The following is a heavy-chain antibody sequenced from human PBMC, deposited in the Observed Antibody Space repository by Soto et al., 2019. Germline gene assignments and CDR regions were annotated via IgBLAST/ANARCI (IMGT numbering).Heavy chain of an antibody. V-gene: IGHV5-51*01. J-gene: IGHJ6*03. CDR3: ARIVLPTLRGHYYMDV. CDR1: GYSFTSYW. CDR2: IYPGDSDT. D-gene: IGHD2-15*01. Sequence: GESLKISCKGSGYSFTSYWIGWVRQMPGKGLEWMGIIYPGDSDTRYSPSFQGQVTISADKSISTAYLQWSSLKASDTAMYYCARIVLPTLRGHYYMDVWGKGTTVTVSS.